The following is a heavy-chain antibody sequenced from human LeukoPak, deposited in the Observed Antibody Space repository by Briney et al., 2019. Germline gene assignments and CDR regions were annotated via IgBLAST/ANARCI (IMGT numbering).Heavy chain of an antibody. J-gene: IGHJ5*02. Sequence: GASVKVSCKASGYTFTGYYMHWVRQAPGQGLEWMGWINPNSGGTNYAQKFQGRVTMTRDTSISTAYMELSRLRSDDTAVYYCARRRRGSSWWFDPWGQGALVTVSS. CDR2: INPNSGGT. CDR1: GYTFTGYY. CDR3: ARRRRGSSWWFDP. V-gene: IGHV1-2*02. D-gene: IGHD6-13*01.